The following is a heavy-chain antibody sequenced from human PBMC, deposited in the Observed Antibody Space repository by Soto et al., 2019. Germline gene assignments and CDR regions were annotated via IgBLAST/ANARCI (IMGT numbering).Heavy chain of an antibody. CDR3: ARSIDP. V-gene: IGHV4-31*03. Sequence: QVQLQESGPGLVKPSQTLSLTCSVSGGSISSGGYYWSWIRQHPGKGLEWIGYIYYSGSTYYTPAPXRXXTISVDTSKNPFSLKLSSVTAADTAVYYCARSIDPWGQGTLVTVSS. CDR2: IYYSGST. J-gene: IGHJ5*02. CDR1: GGSISSGGYY.